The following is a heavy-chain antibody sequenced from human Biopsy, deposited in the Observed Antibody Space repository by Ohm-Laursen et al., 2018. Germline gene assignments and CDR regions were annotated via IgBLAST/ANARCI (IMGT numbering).Heavy chain of an antibody. J-gene: IGHJ4*01. Sequence: TQTLTLTCSFSGYSLSSTGMRISWVRQPPGKALECLGRIEWDDDKFYSPSLETRLFLSKDTTTNQLVLTLTDVDPEDTATYYCARTRAHNFGALGFWGQGILVTVSS. CDR3: ARTRAHNFGALGF. CDR2: IEWDDDK. V-gene: IGHV2-70*04. D-gene: IGHD1-1*01. CDR1: GYSLSSTGMR.